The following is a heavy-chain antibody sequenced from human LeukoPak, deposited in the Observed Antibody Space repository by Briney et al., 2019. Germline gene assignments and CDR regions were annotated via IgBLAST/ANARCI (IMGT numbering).Heavy chain of an antibody. J-gene: IGHJ1*01. CDR3: ARGRGTPEH. CDR2: IREDGNES. Sequence: PGGSLRLSCAASGFTFSDAGMTWVRQAPGKGLEWVANIREDGNESGYLDSVKGRFTISRDNAKNSLYLQMSCLRAEDTAVYYCARGRGTPEHWGQGTLVTVSS. D-gene: IGHD1-14*01. V-gene: IGHV3-7*04. CDR1: GFTFSDAG.